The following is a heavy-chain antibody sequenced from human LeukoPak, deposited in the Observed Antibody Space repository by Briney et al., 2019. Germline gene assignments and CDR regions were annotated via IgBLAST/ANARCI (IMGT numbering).Heavy chain of an antibody. J-gene: IGHJ4*02. V-gene: IGHV3-21*01. CDR2: ISSSSSYI. D-gene: IGHD6-19*01. CDR3: ARASAVAGSWFDY. CDR1: GFTFSSYS. Sequence: GGSLRLSCAASGFTFSSYSMNGVRQAPGKGLEWVSSISSSSSYIYYADSVKGRFTISRDNAKNSLYLQMNSLRAEDTAVYYCARASAVAGSWFDYWGQGTLVTVSS.